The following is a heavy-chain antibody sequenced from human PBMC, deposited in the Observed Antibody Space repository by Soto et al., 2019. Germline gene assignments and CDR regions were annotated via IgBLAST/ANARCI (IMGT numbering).Heavy chain of an antibody. J-gene: IGHJ4*02. Sequence: ASETLSLTCTFSGDSISNYYWILIRQAPGKGLEWIGFIYHSRNTNYNPSLKSRVTMSIDTSKSQFSLKLNSVTAADTAVYYCARDQGIASSGPFDYWGPGTLVTVSS. CDR1: GDSISNYY. CDR3: ARDQGIASSGPFDY. CDR2: IYHSRNT. D-gene: IGHD6-13*01. V-gene: IGHV4-59*01.